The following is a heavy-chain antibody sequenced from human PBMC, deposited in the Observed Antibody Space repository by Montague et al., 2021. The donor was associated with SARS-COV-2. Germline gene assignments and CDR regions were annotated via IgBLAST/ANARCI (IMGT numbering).Heavy chain of an antibody. V-gene: IGHV3-30-3*01. CDR2: ISYDGSNK. D-gene: IGHD1-14*01. CDR3: AREEPTWAFDI. CDR1: GFTFSSYA. J-gene: IGHJ3*02. Sequence: SLRLSCAASGFTFSSYAMHWVRQAPGKGLAWVAVISYDGSNKYYADSVKGRFTISRDNSKNTLYLQMNSLRAEDTAVYYCAREEPTWAFDIWGQGTMVTVSS.